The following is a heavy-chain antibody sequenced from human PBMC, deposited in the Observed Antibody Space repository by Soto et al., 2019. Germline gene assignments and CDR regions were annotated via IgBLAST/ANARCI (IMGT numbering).Heavy chain of an antibody. CDR3: AREPATAKPEGVDF. CDR1: GYTFSDYY. J-gene: IGHJ4*02. V-gene: IGHV1-2*02. CDR2: INPNSGGT. Sequence: QVQLVPSGAEVRKPGASVKASCKASGYTFSDYYIHWVRQAPGQGLEWMGWINPNSGGTKYAPKFQGGGTMTRDTSITRAYMELSRLRSGDAAVDYCAREPATAKPEGVDFWGQGTLVTVSS. D-gene: IGHD1-1*01.